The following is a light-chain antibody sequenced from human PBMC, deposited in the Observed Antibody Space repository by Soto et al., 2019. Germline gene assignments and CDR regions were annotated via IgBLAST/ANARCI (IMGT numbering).Light chain of an antibody. CDR3: LLFYGAAVV. V-gene: IGLV7-43*01. CDR2: STT. J-gene: IGLJ2*01. CDR1: TGPVTSDYY. Sequence: QAVVTQEPSLTVSPGGTVTLTCASSTGPVTSDYYPNGFQQKPGQAPRALLFSTTKKHSWTPARFSGSLLGGKAALTLSGVQPEDEAAYYGLLFYGAAVVFCGGTKLTVL.